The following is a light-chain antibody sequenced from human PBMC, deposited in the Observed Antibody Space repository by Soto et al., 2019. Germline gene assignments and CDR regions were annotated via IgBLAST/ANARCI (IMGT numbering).Light chain of an antibody. Sequence: TLSAASLPVYQRERAAVSCRASQSVSGYLAWYQQKPGQAPRLLIYGASSRASGIPDRFSGGGSGTDFSLTISRLEPEDFAVYYCQQYGSSPIPFGQGTLLAI. V-gene: IGKV3-20*01. CDR2: GAS. CDR1: QSVSGY. CDR3: QQYGSSPIP. J-gene: IGKJ5*01.